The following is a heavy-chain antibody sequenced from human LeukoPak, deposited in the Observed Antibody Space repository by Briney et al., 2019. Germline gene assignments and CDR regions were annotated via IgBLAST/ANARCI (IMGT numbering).Heavy chain of an antibody. V-gene: IGHV3-7*01. CDR3: ARDGVVNFWVSYGTYNYSYHMDV. CDR2: IKEDGSEK. D-gene: IGHD3-16*01. CDR1: GFTFSNYW. Sequence: GGSLRLPCAASGFTFSNYWMSWVRQAPGKGLEWVANIKEDGSEKDYVGSVKGRFTISRDNAQSSLYLQMDSLRAEDTAVYYCARDGVVNFWVSYGTYNYSYHMDVWGKGTTVTVSS. J-gene: IGHJ6*04.